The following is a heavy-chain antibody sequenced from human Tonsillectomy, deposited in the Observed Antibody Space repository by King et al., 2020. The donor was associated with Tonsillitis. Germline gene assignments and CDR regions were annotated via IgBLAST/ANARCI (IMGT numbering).Heavy chain of an antibody. Sequence: QLQESGPGLVKPSETLSLTCTVSGGSISSYSWSWIRQPPGKGLQWIAYIYYSGSTNYNPSLKSRVTISVDTSKNQFSLKLSSVTAADTAVYYCARDGIPGQWLAFDYWGQGTLVTVSS. CDR3: ARDGIPGQWLAFDY. CDR2: IYYSGST. V-gene: IGHV4-59*01. J-gene: IGHJ4*02. D-gene: IGHD6-19*01. CDR1: GGSISSYS.